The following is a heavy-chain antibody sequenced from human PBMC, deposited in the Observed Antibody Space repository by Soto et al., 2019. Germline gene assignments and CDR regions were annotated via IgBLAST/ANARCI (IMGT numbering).Heavy chain of an antibody. V-gene: IGHV3-48*01. CDR2: ISSSSSTI. CDR1: GFTFSSYS. CDR3: AKSCFGSSCYGVDY. D-gene: IGHD6-13*01. J-gene: IGHJ4*02. Sequence: GGSLRLSCAASGFTFSSYSMNWVRQAPGKGLEWVSYISSSSSTIYYADSVKGRFTISRDNSKNTLYLQMNSLRAEDTAVYYCAKSCFGSSCYGVDYWGQGTLVTVSS.